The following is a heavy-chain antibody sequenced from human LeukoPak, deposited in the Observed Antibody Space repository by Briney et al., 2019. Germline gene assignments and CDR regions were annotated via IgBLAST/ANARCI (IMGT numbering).Heavy chain of an antibody. D-gene: IGHD3-10*01. Sequence: ASVKVSCKASGYTFTSYYMHWVRQAPGQGREWMGILNPLGGSTHYAQKFQGRVTMTRDTSTSTVYMELSGLRSDDTAVYYCVRTRLWFGDDNWFDPWGLGTLVTVSS. CDR3: VRTRLWFGDDNWFDP. V-gene: IGHV1-46*01. CDR1: GYTFTSYY. J-gene: IGHJ5*02. CDR2: LNPLGGST.